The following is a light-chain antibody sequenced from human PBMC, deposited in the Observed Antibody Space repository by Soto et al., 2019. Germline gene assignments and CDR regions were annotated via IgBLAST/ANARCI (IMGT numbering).Light chain of an antibody. CDR1: SSHVGAYNF. CDR3: SAYTVSRTYV. CDR2: NVY. V-gene: IGLV2-14*03. J-gene: IGLJ1*01. Sequence: ALTQPASFSGSPRQSITISCTGTSSHVGAYNFVSWHQQHPGKAPKLMLYNVYDRPSGISYRFSGSKSGNTASLTISWLQGEDEAYYYCSAYTVSRTYVYGPRTKVTDL.